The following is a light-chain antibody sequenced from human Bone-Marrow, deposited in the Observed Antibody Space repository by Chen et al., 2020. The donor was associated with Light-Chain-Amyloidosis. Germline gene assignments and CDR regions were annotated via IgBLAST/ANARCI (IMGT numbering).Light chain of an antibody. Sequence: SPERTQPPSVSVSPGQTARITCAGDDLPTKYAYWYQQKPGQAPLLVIHRDTERPSGSSERFSGSSSGTTATLTISGVQAEDEADYHCQSADSSGTYEVIFGGGTKLTVL. V-gene: IGLV3-25*03. CDR1: DLPTKY. CDR3: QSADSSGTYEVI. J-gene: IGLJ2*01. CDR2: RDT.